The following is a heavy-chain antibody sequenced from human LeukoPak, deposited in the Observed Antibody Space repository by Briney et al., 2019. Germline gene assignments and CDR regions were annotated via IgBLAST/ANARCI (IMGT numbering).Heavy chain of an antibody. CDR3: GKGRVAMVTFVAD. J-gene: IGHJ4*02. V-gene: IGHV3-23*01. D-gene: IGHD5-18*01. CDR2: ISGSGVST. Sequence: GGSLRLSCAASGFTFSSYAMSWVRQAPGKGLEWVSGISGSGVSTYYPDSVKGRFTISRHNSKHTVYLQVNRLRGEDKAVYYCGKGRVAMVTFVADWGQGTLVTVSS. CDR1: GFTFSSYA.